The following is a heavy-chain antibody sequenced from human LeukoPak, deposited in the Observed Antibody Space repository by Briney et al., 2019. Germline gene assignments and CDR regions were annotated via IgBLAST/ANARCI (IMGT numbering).Heavy chain of an antibody. CDR2: MNPNSGNT. V-gene: IGHV1-8*01. D-gene: IGHD6-19*01. CDR3: ARDKYSSGQKIYYYYYGMDV. CDR1: GYTFTSYD. J-gene: IGHJ6*02. Sequence: ASVKVSCKASGYTFTSYDINWVRQATGQGLEWMGWMNPNSGNTGYAQKLQGRVTVTTDTSTSTAYMELRSLRSDDTAVYYCARDKYSSGQKIYYYYYGMDVWGQGTTVTVSS.